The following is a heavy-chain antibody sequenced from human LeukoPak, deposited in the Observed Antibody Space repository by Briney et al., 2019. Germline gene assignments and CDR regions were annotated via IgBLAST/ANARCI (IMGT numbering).Heavy chain of an antibody. CDR1: GYTFSDYG. V-gene: IGHV1-18*01. Sequence: ASVKVSCKASGYTFSDYGISWVRQAPGQGLEWMGWISPYNGNTNYAQNLQGRVTMTADTSTSTAYMDLRSLRSDDTAVYYCARVGEGAMSQLDYWGQGTLVTVSS. CDR3: ARVGEGAMSQLDY. J-gene: IGHJ4*02. CDR2: ISPYNGNT. D-gene: IGHD1-26*01.